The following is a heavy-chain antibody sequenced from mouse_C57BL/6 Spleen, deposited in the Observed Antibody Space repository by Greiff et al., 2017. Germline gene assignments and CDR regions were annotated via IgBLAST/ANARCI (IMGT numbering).Heavy chain of an antibody. CDR1: GYTFTSSW. J-gene: IGHJ2*01. D-gene: IGHD2-14*01. CDR2: IDPSDSYT. CDR3: ALYYRKDY. V-gene: IGHV1-59*01. Sequence: QVQLQQPGAELVRPGTSVKLSCKASGYTFTSSWMHWVKQRPGQGLEWIGGIDPSDSYTNYNQKFKGKATLTVDTSSSTAYMQLSSLTSEDSAVYYCALYYRKDYWGQGTTLTVSA.